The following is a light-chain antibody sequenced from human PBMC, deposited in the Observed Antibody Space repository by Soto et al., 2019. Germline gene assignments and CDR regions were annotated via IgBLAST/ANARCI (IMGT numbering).Light chain of an antibody. CDR2: DAS. J-gene: IGKJ4*01. V-gene: IGKV3-11*01. Sequence: EIVLTQSPATLSLSPGERATLSCRASQGVSRFLAWYQQKPGQAPRLLIYDASNRATGIPARFSGSGSGADFTLTISSLEPEDFAVYYCQQRYSWPLTFGGGTKVEIK. CDR3: QQRYSWPLT. CDR1: QGVSRF.